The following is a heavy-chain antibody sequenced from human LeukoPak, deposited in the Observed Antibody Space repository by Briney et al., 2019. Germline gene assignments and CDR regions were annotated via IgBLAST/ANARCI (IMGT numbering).Heavy chain of an antibody. CDR2: IYYSGST. CDR3: ARSYYYGSGSYYRAPQDYYGMDV. V-gene: IGHV4-59*01. Sequence: SETLSLTCTVSGGSISSYYWSWIRQPPGKGLEWIGYIYYSGSTNYNPSLKSRVTISVDTSKNQFSLKLSSVTAADTAVYYCARSYYYGSGSYYRAPQDYYGMDVWGQGTTVTVSS. J-gene: IGHJ6*02. D-gene: IGHD3-10*01. CDR1: GGSISSYY.